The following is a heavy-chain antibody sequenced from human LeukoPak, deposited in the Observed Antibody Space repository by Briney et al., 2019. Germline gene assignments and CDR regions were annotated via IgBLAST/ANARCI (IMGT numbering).Heavy chain of an antibody. Sequence: GGSLRLSRAASGFTFSNYEMNCVRQAPGKGLEWVSYISSAMSTVYYADSVKGRYTISRDNAKKSLSIQMNSLRAEDTAVYYCARDHRDHSGYGRSSNYWGQGTLVTVPS. D-gene: IGHD5-12*01. CDR2: ISSAMSTV. CDR1: GFTFSNYE. V-gene: IGHV3-48*03. J-gene: IGHJ4*02. CDR3: ARDHRDHSGYGRSSNY.